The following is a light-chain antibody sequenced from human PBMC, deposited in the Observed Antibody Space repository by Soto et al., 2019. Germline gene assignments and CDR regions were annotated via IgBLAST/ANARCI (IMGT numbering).Light chain of an antibody. CDR2: GAS. J-gene: IGKJ1*01. CDR3: QQYNKWPRT. V-gene: IGKV3-15*01. Sequence: DIVITQSPSTLSVSPGERATLSCRASQSVSSNLAWYQQTPGQAPRLLIYGASTRATGLPARFSGSGSGTEFTLTISSLQSEDFAVYYCQQYNKWPRTFGQGTKVDI. CDR1: QSVSSN.